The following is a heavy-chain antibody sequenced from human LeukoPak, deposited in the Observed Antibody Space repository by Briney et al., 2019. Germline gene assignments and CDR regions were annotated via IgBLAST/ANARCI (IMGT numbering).Heavy chain of an antibody. D-gene: IGHD3-16*01. V-gene: IGHV3-74*01. Sequence: GGPLRLSCAASGFTFSSYWMHWVRQAPGKGLVWVSRINTDGTYTSYADSVKGRLTVSRDNAKNTLYLQMNSLRADDTAVYYCARDTFGGDDFWGQGTLVTVSS. CDR3: ARDTFGGDDF. CDR1: GFTFSSYW. J-gene: IGHJ4*02. CDR2: INTDGTYT.